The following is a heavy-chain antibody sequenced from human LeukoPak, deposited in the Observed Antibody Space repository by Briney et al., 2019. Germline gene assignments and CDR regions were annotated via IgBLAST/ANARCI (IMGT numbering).Heavy chain of an antibody. V-gene: IGHV1-69*13. CDR1: GGTFSSYA. CDR2: IIPIFGTA. D-gene: IGHD4-17*01. CDR3: AREGDYGAFDI. J-gene: IGHJ3*02. Sequence: SVTVSCKASGGTFSSYAISWVRQAPGQGLEWMGGIIPIFGTANYAQKFQGRVTITADGSTSTAYMELSSLRSEDTAVYYCAREGDYGAFDIWGQGTMVTVSS.